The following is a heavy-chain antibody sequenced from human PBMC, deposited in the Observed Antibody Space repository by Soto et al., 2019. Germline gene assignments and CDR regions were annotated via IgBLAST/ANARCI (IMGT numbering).Heavy chain of an antibody. CDR3: ARDNGDDVDWYYYYYYGMDV. CDR2: ISSSGSTI. J-gene: IGHJ6*02. D-gene: IGHD4-17*01. V-gene: IGHV3-48*03. CDR1: GFTLSSYE. Sequence: VVSLRLSCAAAGFTLSSYEMNWVRQAPGKGLERVSYISSSGSTIYYADSVKGRFTISRDNAKNSLYLQMNSLRAEDTAVYYCARDNGDDVDWYYYYYYGMDVWGQETTVTVSS.